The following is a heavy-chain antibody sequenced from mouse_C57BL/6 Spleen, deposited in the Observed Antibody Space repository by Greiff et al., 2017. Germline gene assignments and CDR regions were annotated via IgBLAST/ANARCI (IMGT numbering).Heavy chain of an antibody. CDR1: GFTFSSYG. Sequence: EVKLVESGGDLVKPGGSLKLSCAASGFTFSSYGMSWVRQTPDKRLEWVATISSGGSYTYYPDSVKGRFTISRDNAKNTLYLQMSSLKSEDTAMYYCARQSRWLDYWGQGTTLTVSS. J-gene: IGHJ2*01. CDR3: ARQSRWLDY. D-gene: IGHD1-1*02. CDR2: ISSGGSYT. V-gene: IGHV5-6*02.